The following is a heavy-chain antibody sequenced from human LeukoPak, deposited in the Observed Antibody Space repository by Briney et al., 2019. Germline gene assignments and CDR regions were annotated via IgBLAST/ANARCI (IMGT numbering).Heavy chain of an antibody. J-gene: IGHJ3*02. V-gene: IGHV3-74*01. CDR1: GFTFSTYW. CDR3: ARAAYRAAFDI. Sequence: GGSLRLSCAASGFTFSTYWMHWVRQAPGKGLVWVSLIKSDGSYTSYADSVKGRFTISRDNAKNTLYLQMNSLRVEDTAVYYCARAAYRAAFDIWGQGKMVTVSS. D-gene: IGHD4-11*01. CDR2: IKSDGSYT.